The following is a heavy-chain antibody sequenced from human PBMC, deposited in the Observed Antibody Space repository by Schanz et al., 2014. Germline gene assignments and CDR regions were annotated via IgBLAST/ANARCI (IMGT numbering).Heavy chain of an antibody. CDR3: AKGRMTATNFFDS. V-gene: IGHV3-7*01. CDR1: GFIFSNYW. CDR2: IKQDGSEK. J-gene: IGHJ4*02. Sequence: EMQVVESGGGSVQPGGSLRVSCAASGFIFSNYWMSWVRQAPGKGLEWVANIKQDGSEKFYVDSVKGRFTISRDNAKNALYLQMNSLRAEDTAVYYCAKGRMTATNFFDSWGQGTLVTVSS. D-gene: IGHD1-7*01.